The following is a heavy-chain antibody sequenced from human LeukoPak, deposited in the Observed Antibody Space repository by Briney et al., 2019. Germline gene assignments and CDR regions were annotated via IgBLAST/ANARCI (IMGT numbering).Heavy chain of an antibody. V-gene: IGHV3-30*18. Sequence: GRSLRLSCEASGFIFSHHGMHWVRQAPGKGLEWVAVISYDGSNKYYADSVKGRFTISRDNSKNTLYLQMNSLRAEDTAVYYCAKDGPVGEPLDYWGQGTLVTVSS. D-gene: IGHD1-26*01. CDR2: ISYDGSNK. CDR1: GFIFSHHG. J-gene: IGHJ4*02. CDR3: AKDGPVGEPLDY.